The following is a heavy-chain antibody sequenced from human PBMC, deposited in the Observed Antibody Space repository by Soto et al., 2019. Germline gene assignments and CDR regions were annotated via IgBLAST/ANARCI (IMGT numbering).Heavy chain of an antibody. J-gene: IGHJ4*02. CDR1: GYTFTGYY. V-gene: IGHV1-2*02. CDR2: INPNSGGT. Sequence: GASVKVSCKASGYTFTGYYMHWVRQAPGQGLEWMGWINPNSGGTNYAQKFQGRVTMTRDTSISTAYMELSRLRSDDTAVYYCASSRGLWFGDAFDYWGQGTLVTVSS. D-gene: IGHD3-10*01. CDR3: ASSRGLWFGDAFDY.